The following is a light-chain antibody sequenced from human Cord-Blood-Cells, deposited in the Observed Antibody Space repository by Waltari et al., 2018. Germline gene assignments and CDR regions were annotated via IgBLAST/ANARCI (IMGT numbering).Light chain of an antibody. J-gene: IGLJ3*02. CDR3: CSYAGSYTWV. CDR1: SSDVGGYNY. CDR2: DVS. Sequence: QSALTQPRSVSGSPGQSVTISCTGTSSDVGGYNYVSWYQQHPGKAPKLMIYDVSKRPSGVPDRFSGSKSGSADSLTISGLQAEDEADYYCCSYAGSYTWVFGGGTKLTVL. V-gene: IGLV2-11*01.